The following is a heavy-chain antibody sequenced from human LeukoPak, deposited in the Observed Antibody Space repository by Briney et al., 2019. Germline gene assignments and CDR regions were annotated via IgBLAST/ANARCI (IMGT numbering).Heavy chain of an antibody. Sequence: SDTLSITCTVSGGSISSYYWSWIRQPAGKGMEWIGRIYTSGSTNYNPSLKSRVTMSVDTSKNQFSLKLSSVTAADTAVYYCARGYYDFSLDAFDIWGQGTMVTVSS. D-gene: IGHD3-3*01. CDR1: GGSISSYY. CDR2: IYTSGST. V-gene: IGHV4-4*07. CDR3: ARGYYDFSLDAFDI. J-gene: IGHJ3*02.